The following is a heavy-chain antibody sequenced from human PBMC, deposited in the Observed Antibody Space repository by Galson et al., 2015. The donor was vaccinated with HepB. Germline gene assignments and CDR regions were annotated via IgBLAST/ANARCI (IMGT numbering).Heavy chain of an antibody. V-gene: IGHV4-39*07. CDR2: IYYSGST. CDR3: AGDIRGYSYGTNWFDP. CDR1: GGSISTSSYY. J-gene: IGHJ5*02. D-gene: IGHD5-18*01. Sequence: SETLSLTCTVSGGSISTSSYYWGWIRQPPGKGLEWIGSIYYSGSTYYNPSLKSRVTISVDTSKNQFSLRLSSVTAADTAVDYCAGDIRGYSYGTNWFDPWGQGTLVTVSS.